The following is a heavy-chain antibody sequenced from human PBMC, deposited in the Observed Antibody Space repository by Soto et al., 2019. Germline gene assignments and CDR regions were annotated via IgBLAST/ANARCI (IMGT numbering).Heavy chain of an antibody. CDR2: IYYSGST. D-gene: IGHD5-18*01. J-gene: IGHJ6*02. CDR3: ARDRIQLWLPRGYYYYYGMDV. V-gene: IGHV4-31*03. Sequence: KTSETLSLTCTVSGGSISSGGYYWSWIRQHPGKGLEWIGYIYYSGSTYYNPSLKSRVTISVDTSKNQFSLKLSSVTAADTAVYYCARDRIQLWLPRGYYYYYGMDVWGQGTTVTVSS. CDR1: GGSISSGGYY.